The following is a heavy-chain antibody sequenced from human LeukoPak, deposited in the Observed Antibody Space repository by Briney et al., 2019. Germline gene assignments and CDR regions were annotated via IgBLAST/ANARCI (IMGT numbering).Heavy chain of an antibody. Sequence: SETLSLTCTVSGGSISSYYWSWIRQPPGKGLEGIGYIYYSGTTYYNPSLKSRVTISVDTSKNQFSLKLSSVTAADTAVYYCARRSGSYYSRFDYWGQGTLVTVSS. D-gene: IGHD1-26*01. CDR3: ARRSGSYYSRFDY. J-gene: IGHJ4*02. V-gene: IGHV4-59*12. CDR1: GGSISSYY. CDR2: IYYSGTT.